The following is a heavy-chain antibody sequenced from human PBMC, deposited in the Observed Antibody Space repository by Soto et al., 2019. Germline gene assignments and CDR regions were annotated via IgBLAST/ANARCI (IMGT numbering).Heavy chain of an antibody. CDR1: GGSMSSYY. V-gene: IGHV4-59*08. CDR2: IYYTGTT. D-gene: IGHD2-21*02. Sequence: PSEPLSLTCIVSGGSMSSYYWGWFRQPPGKGLEWIGYIYYTGTTTYHPSLKSRVTISIDTSRNQFSLKLNSVTAADTAVYYCARLGGYYQAFDQWGQGSLVTVSS. CDR3: ARLGGYYQAFDQ. J-gene: IGHJ4*02.